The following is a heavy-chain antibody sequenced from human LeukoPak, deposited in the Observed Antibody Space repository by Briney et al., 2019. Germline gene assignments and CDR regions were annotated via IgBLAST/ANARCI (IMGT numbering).Heavy chain of an antibody. V-gene: IGHV1-2*02. CDR3: SRNQLGDRWFDY. CDR2: TNPNSGDT. J-gene: IGHJ4*02. Sequence: GASVRVSCKASGYTFTGYYMHWVRQAPGQGLEWMGWTNPNSGDTKYAQKFQGRVTMTRDTSISTAYMELGRLRSDDTAVYYCSRNQLGDRWFDYWGQGTLVTVSS. CDR1: GYTFTGYY. D-gene: IGHD3-16*01.